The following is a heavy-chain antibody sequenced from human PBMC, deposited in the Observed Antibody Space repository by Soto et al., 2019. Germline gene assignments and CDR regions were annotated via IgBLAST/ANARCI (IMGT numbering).Heavy chain of an antibody. Sequence: QVQLVESGGGVVQPGRSLRLSCAASGFTFSSYAMHWVRQAPGKGLEWVAVISYDGSNKYYADSVKGRFTISRDNSKNTLYLQMNSLRAEDTAVYYCARDWGGSYGSGAFDIWGQGTMVTVSS. CDR3: ARDWGGSYGSGAFDI. D-gene: IGHD1-26*01. J-gene: IGHJ3*02. CDR1: GFTFSSYA. CDR2: ISYDGSNK. V-gene: IGHV3-30-3*01.